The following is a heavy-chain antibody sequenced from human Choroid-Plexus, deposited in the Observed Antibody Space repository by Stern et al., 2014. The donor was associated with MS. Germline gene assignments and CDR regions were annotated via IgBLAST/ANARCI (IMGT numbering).Heavy chain of an antibody. CDR2: VSYDRSNK. Sequence: VKLVESGEGVVQPGRPLRLSCVASGFTLGSCAMNWVRQAPGKGLEWVAGVSYDRSNKYDADSVKGSFTIARANSQNTLYMQMTSLRPEDTAVYYCAKDRQYLTYFFDHWGQGSLVTVSS. CDR1: GFTLGSCA. D-gene: IGHD2/OR15-2a*01. J-gene: IGHJ5*02. CDR3: AKDRQYLTYFFDH. V-gene: IGHV3-30*18.